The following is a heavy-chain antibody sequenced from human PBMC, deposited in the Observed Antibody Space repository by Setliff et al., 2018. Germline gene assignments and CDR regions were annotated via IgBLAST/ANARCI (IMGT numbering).Heavy chain of an antibody. CDR1: GGSISSGGYY. CDR2: IYYSGST. J-gene: IGHJ3*02. D-gene: IGHD2-2*01. V-gene: IGHV4-31*03. CDR3: ARVLFHCSSTSCYLDAFDI. Sequence: TLSLTCTVSGGSISSGGYYWSWIRQHPGKGLEWIGYIYYSGSTYYNPSLKSRVTISVDTSKNQFSLKLSSVTAADTAVYYCARVLFHCSSTSCYLDAFDIWGQGTMVTVSS.